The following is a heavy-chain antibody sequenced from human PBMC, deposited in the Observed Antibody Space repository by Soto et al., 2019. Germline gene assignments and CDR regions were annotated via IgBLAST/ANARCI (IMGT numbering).Heavy chain of an antibody. Sequence: EVQLLESGGGLVQPGGSLRVSCPASGLTFSRYAMSWVRQGPGKGLEWVSSISGSGGSTYYAETVKGRFTISRDNSQNKLYMQMHSVRAEATAVYYGAKGQYDFWSGYRYYYYGMDVRGQGTTVTVSS. D-gene: IGHD3-3*01. CDR1: GLTFSRYA. V-gene: IGHV3-23*01. J-gene: IGHJ6*02. CDR2: ISGSGGST. CDR3: AKGQYDFWSGYRYYYYGMDV.